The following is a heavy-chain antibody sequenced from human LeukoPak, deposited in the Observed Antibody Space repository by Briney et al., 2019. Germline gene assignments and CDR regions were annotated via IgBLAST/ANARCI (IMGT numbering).Heavy chain of an antibody. CDR2: ISYDGSNK. Sequence: GGSLRLSCAASGFTFSSYAMHWVRQAPGKGLEWVAVISYDGSNKYYADSVKGRFTISRDNSKNTLYLQMNSLRAEDTAVYYCARPMSSSSWEVDYWGQGTLVTVSS. CDR3: ARPMSSSSWEVDY. J-gene: IGHJ4*02. V-gene: IGHV3-30-3*01. CDR1: GFTFSSYA. D-gene: IGHD6-6*01.